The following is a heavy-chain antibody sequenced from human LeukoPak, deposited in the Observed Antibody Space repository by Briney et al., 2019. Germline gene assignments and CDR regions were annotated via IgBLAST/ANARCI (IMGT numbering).Heavy chain of an antibody. CDR3: ARFSSHYDYVWGSYRYDY. V-gene: IGHV4-34*01. D-gene: IGHD3-16*02. J-gene: IGHJ4*02. CDR2: IDYSESP. Sequence: KPSETLSLTCAVYGGSFSGYYWSWIRQPPGKGLEWVGEIDYSESPNYNPSLKSRVTISVDTSKTQFSLKLSSVTAADTAVYFCARFSSHYDYVWGSYRYDYWGQGALVTVSS. CDR1: GGSFSGYY.